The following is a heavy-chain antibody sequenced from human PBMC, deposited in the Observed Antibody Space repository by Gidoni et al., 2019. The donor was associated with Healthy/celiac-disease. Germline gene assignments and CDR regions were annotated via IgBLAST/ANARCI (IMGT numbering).Heavy chain of an antibody. CDR3: TSYCSSTSCYTGGFDY. CDR1: GFPFSGSA. J-gene: IGHJ4*02. CDR2: IRSKANSYAT. Sequence: EVQLVESGGGLVQPGGSLKLSCAASGFPFSGSAMHWVRQASGKGLEWVGRIRSKANSYATAYAASVKGRFTISRDDSKNTAYLQMNSLKTEDTAVYYCTSYCSSTSCYTGGFDYWGQGTLVTVSS. V-gene: IGHV3-73*02. D-gene: IGHD2-2*02.